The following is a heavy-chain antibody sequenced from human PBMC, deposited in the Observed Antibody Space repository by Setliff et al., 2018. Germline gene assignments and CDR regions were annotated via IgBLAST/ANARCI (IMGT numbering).Heavy chain of an antibody. CDR3: ARERFVAVGNWFDP. V-gene: IGHV3-11*04. Sequence: GGSLRLSCAASGFTFSDYYMSWIRQAPGKGLEWASYISSSGSTIYYADSVKGRFTISRDNAKNSLYLQMHSLRAEDTAVYYCARERFVAVGNWFDPWGQGILVTVS. D-gene: IGHD6-19*01. CDR2: ISSSGSTI. CDR1: GFTFSDYY. J-gene: IGHJ5*02.